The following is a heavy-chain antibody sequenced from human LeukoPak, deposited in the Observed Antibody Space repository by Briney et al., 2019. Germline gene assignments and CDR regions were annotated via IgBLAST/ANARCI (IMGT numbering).Heavy chain of an antibody. J-gene: IGHJ4*02. Sequence: PGGSLRLSCAASGFSFSSHAMSWVRQAPGKGLEWVSAISSSGGNTYYADSVKGRFTISRDNSKNTLCLQMNSLRAEDTAVYFWAKQRAYYYDSGSLWGQGTLVTVSS. V-gene: IGHV3-23*01. D-gene: IGHD3-10*01. CDR3: AKQRAYYYDSGSL. CDR2: ISSSGGNT. CDR1: GFSFSSHA.